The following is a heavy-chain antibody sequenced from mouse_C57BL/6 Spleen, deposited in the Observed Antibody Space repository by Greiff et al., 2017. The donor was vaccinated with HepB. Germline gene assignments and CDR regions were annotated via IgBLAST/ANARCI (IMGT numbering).Heavy chain of an antibody. V-gene: IGHV1-19*01. CDR2: INPYNGGT. D-gene: IGHD1-1*02. CDR3: AREVLWSLWYFDV. Sequence: SGPVLVKPGASVKMSCKASGYTFTDYYMNWVKQSHGKSLEWIGVINPYNGGTSYNQKFKGKATLTVDKSSSTAYMELNSLTSEDSAVYYCAREVLWSLWYFDVWGTGTTVTVSS. CDR1: GYTFTDYY. J-gene: IGHJ1*03.